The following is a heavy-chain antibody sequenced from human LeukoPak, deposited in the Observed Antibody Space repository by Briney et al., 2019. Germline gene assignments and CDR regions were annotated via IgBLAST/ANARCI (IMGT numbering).Heavy chain of an antibody. CDR3: VREGADYSMSLGL. CDR2: IWFDGSDK. Sequence: GRSLRLSCVASGFTFSSYGMYWVRQAPGKGLEWVTVIWFDGSDKYYADSVQGRFTISRDNSNNTLFLQMNNLRAEDTALYYCVREGADYSMSLGLWGQGILVTVSS. J-gene: IGHJ4*02. V-gene: IGHV3-33*01. CDR1: GFTFSSYG. D-gene: IGHD4-11*01.